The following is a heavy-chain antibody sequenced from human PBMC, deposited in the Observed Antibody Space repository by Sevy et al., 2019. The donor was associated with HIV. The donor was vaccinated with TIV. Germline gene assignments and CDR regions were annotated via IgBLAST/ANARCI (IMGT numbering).Heavy chain of an antibody. CDR1: GGTFSSYA. D-gene: IGHD6-19*01. V-gene: IGHV1-69*13. Sequence: ASVKVSCKASGGTFSSYAISWVRQAPGQGLEWMGGLIPIFGTANYAQKFQGRVTITADESTSTAYMELSSLRSEDTAVYYCARGAGAAGISMYGWFDPWGQGTLVTVSS. CDR3: ARGAGAAGISMYGWFDP. CDR2: LIPIFGTA. J-gene: IGHJ5*02.